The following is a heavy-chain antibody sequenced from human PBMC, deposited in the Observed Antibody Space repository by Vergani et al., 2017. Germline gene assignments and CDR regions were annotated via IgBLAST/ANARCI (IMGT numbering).Heavy chain of an antibody. V-gene: IGHV1-69*13. Sequence: QVQMVQSGAEVKKPGSSVKVSCKASGGTFSSYAISWVRQAPGQGLEWMGRIIPIFGTANDAQKFQGRVTITADESTTTAYMELRSLRSEDTAVYYCASVVSYYYYMDVWGKGTTVTVSS. D-gene: IGHD4-23*01. J-gene: IGHJ6*03. CDR1: GGTFSSYA. CDR2: IIPIFGTA. CDR3: ASVVSYYYYMDV.